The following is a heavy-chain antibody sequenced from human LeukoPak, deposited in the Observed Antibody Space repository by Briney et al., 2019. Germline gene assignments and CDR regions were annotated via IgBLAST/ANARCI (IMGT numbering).Heavy chain of an antibody. CDR1: GFTFTTYW. D-gene: IGHD1-1*01. CDR3: ARAPGYGAAYYFDY. Sequence: GGSLRLSCAASGFTFTTYWMTWVRQAPGKGLEWVANIKQDGSDKYYVDSVKGRFTISRDNSKNTLYLQMNSLRAEDTAVYYCARAPGYGAAYYFDYWGQGTLVTVSS. V-gene: IGHV3-7*01. CDR2: IKQDGSDK. J-gene: IGHJ4*02.